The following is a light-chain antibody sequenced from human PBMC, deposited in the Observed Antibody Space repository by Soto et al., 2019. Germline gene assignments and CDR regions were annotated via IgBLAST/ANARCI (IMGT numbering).Light chain of an antibody. J-gene: IGKJ3*01. Sequence: EIVLTQSPATLSLSPGERATLSCRATQSVSSYLDWYQQKPGQAPRLLIYDASNRATGIPARFSGSGSGTDFALTISSREPEDLAVYYCQQRSNWPPKFTFGPGTNVDIK. CDR2: DAS. CDR3: QQRSNWPPKFT. CDR1: QSVSSY. V-gene: IGKV3-11*01.